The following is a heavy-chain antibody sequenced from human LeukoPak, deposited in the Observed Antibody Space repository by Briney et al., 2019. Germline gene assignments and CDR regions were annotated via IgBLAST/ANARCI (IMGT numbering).Heavy chain of an antibody. CDR3: AKDSVEPGLADY. D-gene: IGHD1-1*01. CDR2: ISDSGGST. CDR1: GLSFSSYA. V-gene: IGHV3-23*01. Sequence: PGGSLRLSCAASGLSFSSYAMTWVRQAPGKGLEWVSAISDSGGSTFYADSVRGRFTISRDNSKNTLYLQMNSLRAEDTAVYYCAKDSVEPGLADYRGQGTLVTVSS. J-gene: IGHJ4*02.